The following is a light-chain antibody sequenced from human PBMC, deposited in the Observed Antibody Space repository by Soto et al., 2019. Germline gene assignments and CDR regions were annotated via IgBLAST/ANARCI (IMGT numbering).Light chain of an antibody. CDR1: QIFLSSSYSKNY. V-gene: IGKV4-1*01. CDR3: QQYDTVPVA. J-gene: IGKJ4*01. CDR2: WAP. Sequence: DIVMTPSPDSLAVSLGERATINCKSRQIFLSSSYSKNYLAWYQQKPGQPPKLLIYWAPTRESGGPDRFSGSGSGTDFTLTISRLQPEDVAVYYCQQYDTVPVAFGGGTKVGIK.